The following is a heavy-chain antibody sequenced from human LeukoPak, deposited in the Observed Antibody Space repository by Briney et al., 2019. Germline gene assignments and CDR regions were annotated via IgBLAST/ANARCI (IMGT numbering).Heavy chain of an antibody. CDR1: GFTFSSYA. V-gene: IGHV3-30*07. CDR3: VRSSGWPDS. J-gene: IGHJ4*02. D-gene: IGHD6-19*01. CDR2: ISYDGSNK. Sequence: QSGGSLRLSCAASGFTFSSYAMRWVRQAPGKGLEWVAVISYDGSNKYYADSVKGRFTISRDNAKSTLYLQMNSLSAEDTAVYYCVRSSGWPDSWGQGTLVTVSS.